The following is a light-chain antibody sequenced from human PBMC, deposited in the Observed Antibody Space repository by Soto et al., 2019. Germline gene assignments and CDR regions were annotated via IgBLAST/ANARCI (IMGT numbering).Light chain of an antibody. V-gene: IGKV1-39*01. CDR3: QQSFCARRT. J-gene: IGKJ2*01. Sequence: DLQMSQSPSSLSASVGDSVTITCRASETIIDYLNWYQQQPGEAPKLLIFPASSLHSGVPSRFRGSGSGTHFTLSISSLQPEDVATYFCQQSFCARRTFGQGTVLQGK. CDR1: ETIIDY. CDR2: PAS.